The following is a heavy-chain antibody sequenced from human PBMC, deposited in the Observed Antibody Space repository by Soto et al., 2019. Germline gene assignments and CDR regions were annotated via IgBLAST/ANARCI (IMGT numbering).Heavy chain of an antibody. CDR1: GFTFSSYA. CDR3: AKAGFSSRWSPSYFDY. V-gene: IGHV3-23*01. J-gene: IGHJ4*02. CDR2: MSGTGGST. D-gene: IGHD6-19*01. Sequence: EVQLLESGGGLVQPGRSLRLSCAASGFTFSSYAMNWVRQAPGKGLEWVSAMSGTGGSTYYADSVKGRFTISRDNSKNTLCLQMISLRVEDTVVFYCAKAGFSSRWSPSYFDYWGQGTLVTVSS.